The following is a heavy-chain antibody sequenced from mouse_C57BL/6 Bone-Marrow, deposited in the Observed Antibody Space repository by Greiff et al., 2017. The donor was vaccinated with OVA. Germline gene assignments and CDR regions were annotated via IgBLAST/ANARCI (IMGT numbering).Heavy chain of an antibody. D-gene: IGHD1-1*01. CDR1: GFTFSDYG. J-gene: IGHJ4*01. CDR3: ARGYYYGDYAMDY. CDR2: ISSGSSTI. V-gene: IGHV5-17*03. Sequence: EVQVVESGGGLVKPGGSLKLSCAASGFTFSDYGMHWVRQAPEKGLEWVAYISSGSSTIYYADTVKGRFTISRDNAKNTLFLQMSHLKSEDTAMYYCARGYYYGDYAMDYWGQGTSVTVSS.